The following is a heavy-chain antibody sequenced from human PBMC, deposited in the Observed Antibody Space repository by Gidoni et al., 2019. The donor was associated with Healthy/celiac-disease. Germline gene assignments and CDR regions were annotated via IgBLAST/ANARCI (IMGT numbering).Heavy chain of an antibody. D-gene: IGHD3-22*01. CDR3: ARGGDYDSSGFEFDY. J-gene: IGHJ4*02. CDR1: GFTFSSYW. CDR2: IKKDGSEK. Sequence: EVQLVESGGGLVQPGGSLRLSCAASGFTFSSYWMSWVRQAPGKGLEWVANIKKDGSEKYYVDYVKGRFTISRDNAKNSLYLQMNSLRAEDTAVYYCARGGDYDSSGFEFDYWGQGTLVTVSS. V-gene: IGHV3-7*04.